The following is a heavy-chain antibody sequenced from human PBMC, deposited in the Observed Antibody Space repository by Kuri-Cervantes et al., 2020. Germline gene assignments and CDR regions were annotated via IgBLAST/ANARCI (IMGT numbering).Heavy chain of an antibody. J-gene: IGHJ4*02. CDR3: ASSLEFYGDNWYYFDY. CDR1: GGTFSNYD. V-gene: IGHV1-69*06. D-gene: IGHD4-17*01. Sequence: SVKVSCKASGGTFSNYDMRWVRQAPGQGLEWMGGIIPFFGTANYAQKFQGRVTITADKSTSTAYMELSSLRSEDTAVYYCASSLEFYGDNWYYFDYWGQGTLVTVSS. CDR2: IIPFFGTA.